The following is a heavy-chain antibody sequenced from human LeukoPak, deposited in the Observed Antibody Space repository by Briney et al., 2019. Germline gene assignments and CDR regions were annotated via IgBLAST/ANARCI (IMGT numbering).Heavy chain of an antibody. V-gene: IGHV3-7*01. J-gene: IGHJ4*02. CDR2: INEDGSNK. CDR3: TRVVVAVPGYFDYFDF. Sequence: GGSLRLSCAASGFSFSNHYMGWIRQAPGKGLEWVASINEDGSNKWHLGSVKGRFTVYRENARNAMYLKMNSLRVEDTAVYYCTRVVVAVPGYFDYFDFWGQGALVTVSS. D-gene: IGHD6-19*01. CDR1: GFSFSNHY.